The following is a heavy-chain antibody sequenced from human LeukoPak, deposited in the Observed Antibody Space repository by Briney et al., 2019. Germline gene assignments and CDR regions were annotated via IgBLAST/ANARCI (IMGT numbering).Heavy chain of an antibody. D-gene: IGHD4-17*01. Sequence: GSLRLSCAASGFTFSSYSMQWVRQTPGKGLEWVGIMSNSGENTFYGEAVKGRFTISRDNSQNTLYLQMNSLRPEDTAVYYCAKGGASVTRYVDYWGQGTLVTVSS. CDR3: AKGGASVTRYVDY. CDR1: GFTFSSYS. CDR2: MSNSGENT. J-gene: IGHJ4*02. V-gene: IGHV3-30*18.